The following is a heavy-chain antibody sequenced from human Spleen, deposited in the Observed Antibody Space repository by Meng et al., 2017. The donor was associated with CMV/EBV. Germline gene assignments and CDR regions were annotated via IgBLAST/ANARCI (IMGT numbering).Heavy chain of an antibody. D-gene: IGHD7-27*01. Sequence: QVRLQRAGPGLWKPSRTLSLTCTVSGGSISSGDYYWSWIRQPPGKGLEWIGYIYYSGSTYYNPSLKSRVTISVDTSKNQFSLKLSSVTAADTAVYYCARVLGLGNIDYWGQGTLVTVSS. CDR1: GGSISSGDYY. V-gene: IGHV4-30-4*08. CDR3: ARVLGLGNIDY. J-gene: IGHJ4*02. CDR2: IYYSGST.